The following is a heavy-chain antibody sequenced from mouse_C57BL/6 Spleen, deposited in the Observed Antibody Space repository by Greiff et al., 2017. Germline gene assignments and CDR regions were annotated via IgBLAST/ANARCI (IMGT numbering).Heavy chain of an antibody. V-gene: IGHV1-55*01. CDR3: ARSGGYSFAY. J-gene: IGHJ3*01. Sequence: QVQLQQPGAELVKPGASVKMSCKASGYTFNSYWITWVKQRPGQGLEWIGDIYPGSGSTNYNEKFKSKATLTVDTSSSTAYMQLCSLTSEDSAVYAWARSGGYSFAYWGQGTLVTVSA. CDR2: IYPGSGST. D-gene: IGHD2-3*01. CDR1: GYTFNSYW.